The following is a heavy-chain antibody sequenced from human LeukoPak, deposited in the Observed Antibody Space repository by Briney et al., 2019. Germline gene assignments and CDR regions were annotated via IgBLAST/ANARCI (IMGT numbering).Heavy chain of an antibody. D-gene: IGHD3-16*01. J-gene: IGHJ5*02. CDR2: IKQDGSEK. CDR1: GFTFSSCW. CDR3: ARDPPGGWP. Sequence: GGSLRLSCAASGFTFSSCWMSWVRQAPGKGLEWVANIKQDGSEKYYVDSVKGRFTISRDNAKNSLYLQMNSLRAEDTAVYYCARDPPGGWPWGQGTLVTVSS. V-gene: IGHV3-7*01.